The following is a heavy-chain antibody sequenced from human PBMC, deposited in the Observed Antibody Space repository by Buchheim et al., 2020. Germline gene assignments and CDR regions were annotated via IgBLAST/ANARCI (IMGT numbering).Heavy chain of an antibody. CDR2: INPSGGST. D-gene: IGHD1-7*01. J-gene: IGHJ6*02. CDR3: ARAITATTDYYYGMDV. CDR1: GYIFTSYY. V-gene: IGHV1-46*01. Sequence: QVQLVQSGAEVKKPGASVKVSCKASGYIFTSYYMHWVRQAPGQGLEWMGIINPSGGSTTYAQKLQGRVTMTRDTSTRTVYMELSSLRSEDSAVYYRARAITATTDYYYGMDVWGQGTT.